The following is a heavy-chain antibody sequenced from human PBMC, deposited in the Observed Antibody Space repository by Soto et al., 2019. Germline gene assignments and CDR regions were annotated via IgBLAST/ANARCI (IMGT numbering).Heavy chain of an antibody. J-gene: IGHJ4*02. CDR2: IYYSGST. V-gene: IGHV4-31*03. CDR3: ARGYSDGPNRFYY. D-gene: IGHD5-18*01. Sequence: PSETLSLTCTVSGGSISSGGYYWSWIRQDPGKGLEWIGYIYYSGSTYYNPSLKSRVTISVDTSKNQFSLKLSSVTAADTAVYYCARGYSDGPNRFYYWGQRTLVTVS. CDR1: GGSISSGGYY.